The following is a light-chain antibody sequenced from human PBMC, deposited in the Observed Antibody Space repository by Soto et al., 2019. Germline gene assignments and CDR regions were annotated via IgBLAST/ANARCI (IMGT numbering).Light chain of an antibody. CDR1: MADVSTSSF. CDR2: DFT. V-gene: IGLV2-14*03. J-gene: IGLJ1*01. Sequence: SVLTQPASVVGFSGQSINISCIGFMADVSTSSFVSWYKHLPGKVPIIILYDFTHRPSGISGRFSRSKSGDTSTLTISGLRVEDEADNYCASYRSGPLYFFGAGTKV. CDR3: ASYRSGPLYF.